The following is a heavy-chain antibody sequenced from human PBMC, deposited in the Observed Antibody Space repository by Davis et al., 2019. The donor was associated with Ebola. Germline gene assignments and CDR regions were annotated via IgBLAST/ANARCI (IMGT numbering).Heavy chain of an antibody. Sequence: GSLRLSCTVSGGSISSYYWSWIRQPPGKGLEWIEYIYYSGSTYYNPSLKSRVTISVDTSNNQFSLKLTSMTAADTAVYFCARGRGRGFDSWGQGTLVTVSS. V-gene: IGHV4-59*12. CDR3: ARGRGRGFDS. CDR2: IYYSGST. D-gene: IGHD3-10*01. J-gene: IGHJ4*02. CDR1: GGSISSYY.